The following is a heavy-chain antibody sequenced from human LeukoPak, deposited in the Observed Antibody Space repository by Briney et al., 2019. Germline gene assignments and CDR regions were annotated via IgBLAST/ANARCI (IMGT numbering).Heavy chain of an antibody. CDR3: ARVARGGYNGVGAFDI. D-gene: IGHD5-24*01. CDR2: IKQDGSEK. CDR1: GFTFSSYW. V-gene: IGHV3-7*01. J-gene: IGHJ3*02. Sequence: GGSLRLSCAASGFTFSSYWMSWVRQAPGKGLEWVANIKQDGSEKYYVDSVKGRFTISRDNAKNSLYLQMNSLRAEDTAVYYCARVARGGYNGVGAFDIWGQGTMVTVSS.